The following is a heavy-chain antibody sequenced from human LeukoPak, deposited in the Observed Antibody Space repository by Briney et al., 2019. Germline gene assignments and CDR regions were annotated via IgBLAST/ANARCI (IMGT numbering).Heavy chain of an antibody. CDR1: GFTVSSNH. D-gene: IGHD5-18*01. CDR3: TTGTWIQLWLPDY. V-gene: IGHV3-15*01. J-gene: IGHJ4*02. CDR2: IKSKTDGGTT. Sequence: PGGSLRLSCAASGFTVSSNHMSWVRQAPGKGLEWVGHIKSKTDGGTTDFAAPVKGRFTISRDDSKNTLFLQMNSLKTEDTAVYYCTTGTWIQLWLPDYWGQGTLVTVSS.